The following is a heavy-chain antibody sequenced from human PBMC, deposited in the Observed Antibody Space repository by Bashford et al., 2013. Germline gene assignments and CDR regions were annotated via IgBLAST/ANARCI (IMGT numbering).Heavy chain of an antibody. J-gene: IGHJ3*02. CDR2: IYYSGST. CDR1: GGSISSGDYY. D-gene: IGHD3-10*02. V-gene: IGHV4-30-4*01. CDR3: AMFRELPHDAFDI. Sequence: SETLSLTCTVSGGSISSGDYYWSWIRQPPGKGLEWIGYIYYSGSTYYNPSLKSRVTISVDTSKNQFSLKLSSVTAADTAVYYCAMFRELPHDAFDIWGQGTMVTVSS.